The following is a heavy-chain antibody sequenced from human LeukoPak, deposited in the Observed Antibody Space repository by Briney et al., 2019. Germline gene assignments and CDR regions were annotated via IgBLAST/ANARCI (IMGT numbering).Heavy chain of an antibody. CDR2: IYHSGKT. D-gene: IGHD2-15*01. CDR1: GYSIKNGYY. J-gene: IGHJ3*02. Sequence: SETLSLTCSVSGYSIKNGYYWGWIRQPPGKELEWIGNIYHSGKTYNNPSLKSRLTISVDTSKNQFSLKLTSVTAADTAVYYCAREGYCSGGSCYVTDAFDMWGQGTMVTVSS. CDR3: AREGYCSGGSCYVTDAFDM. V-gene: IGHV4-38-2*02.